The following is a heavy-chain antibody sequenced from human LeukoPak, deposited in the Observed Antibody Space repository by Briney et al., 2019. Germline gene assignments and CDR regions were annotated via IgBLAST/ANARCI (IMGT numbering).Heavy chain of an antibody. J-gene: IGHJ3*02. CDR1: GYSFTSYW. CDR3: ATARDIVVVVAATPRWAFDI. CDR2: IYPGDSDT. D-gene: IGHD2-15*01. Sequence: GESLQISCKGSGYSFTSYWIGWVRQMPGKGLEGMWIIYPGDSDTRYSPSFQGQVTISADKSISTAYLQWSSLKASDTAMYYCATARDIVVVVAATPRWAFDIWGQGTMVTVSS. V-gene: IGHV5-51*01.